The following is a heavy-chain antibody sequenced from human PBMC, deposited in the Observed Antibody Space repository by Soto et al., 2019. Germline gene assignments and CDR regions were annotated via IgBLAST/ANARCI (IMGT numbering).Heavy chain of an antibody. CDR1: GLTFSGFA. J-gene: IGHJ5*01. D-gene: IGHD2-21*01. Sequence: HVQLEESGGGAVQPGGSLTLSCEDSGLTFSGFAMHWVRQAPGKGLEWVAVISYNGGNKYYADSVKGRFTISRDNSKNTLYLQMHSLRPEDTALYYCAKDVAVPPGRSSLFDSWGQGTLVTVSS. CDR2: ISYNGGNK. CDR3: AKDVAVPPGRSSLFDS. V-gene: IGHV3-30*18.